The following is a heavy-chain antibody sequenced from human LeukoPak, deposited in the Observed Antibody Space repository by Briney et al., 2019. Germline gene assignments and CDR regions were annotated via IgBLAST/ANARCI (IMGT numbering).Heavy chain of an antibody. Sequence: GGSLRLSCAASGFTVSNSYMSWVRQAPGKGLEWVSVIYSCGNTYYADSVKGRFTISRDNSKNTLYLQMNSLRAEDTAVYYCARDGLDRGSREYYFDFWGQGTLVTVSS. CDR3: ARDGLDRGSREYYFDF. V-gene: IGHV3-53*01. CDR1: GFTVSNSY. CDR2: IYSCGNT. D-gene: IGHD3/OR15-3a*01. J-gene: IGHJ4*02.